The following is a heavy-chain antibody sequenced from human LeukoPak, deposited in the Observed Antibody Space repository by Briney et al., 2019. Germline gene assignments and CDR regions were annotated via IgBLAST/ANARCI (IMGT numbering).Heavy chain of an antibody. CDR3: AKADIVLMVYATPNDY. J-gene: IGHJ4*02. CDR1: GFTFSSYA. V-gene: IGHV3-23*01. CDR2: ISGSGGST. Sequence: GGSLRLSCAASGFTFSSYAMSWVRQAPGKGLEWVSAISGSGGSTYYADSVKGRFTISGDNSKNTLYLQMNSLRAEDTAVYYCAKADIVLMVYATPNDYWGQGTLVTVSS. D-gene: IGHD2-8*01.